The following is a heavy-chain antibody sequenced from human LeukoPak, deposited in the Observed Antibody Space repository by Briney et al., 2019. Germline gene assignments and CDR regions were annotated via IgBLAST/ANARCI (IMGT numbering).Heavy chain of an antibody. J-gene: IGHJ3*02. D-gene: IGHD6-25*01. CDR2: IIPIFGTA. V-gene: IGHV1-69*13. Sequence: GASVKVPCKASGGTFSSYAISWVRQAPGQGPEWMGGIIPIFGTANYAQKFQGRVTITADESTSTAYMELSSLRSEDTAVYYCARGAVGKHSGVLGDAFDIWGQGTMVTVSS. CDR3: ARGAVGKHSGVLGDAFDI. CDR1: GGTFSSYA.